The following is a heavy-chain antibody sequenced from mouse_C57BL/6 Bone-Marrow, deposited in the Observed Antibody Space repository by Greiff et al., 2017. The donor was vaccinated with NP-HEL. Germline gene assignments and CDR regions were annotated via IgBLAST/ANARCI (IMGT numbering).Heavy chain of an antibody. V-gene: IGHV5-16*01. Sequence: EVKLMESEGGLVQPGSSMKLSCTASGFTFSDYYMAWVRQVPEKGLEWVANINYDGSSTYYLDSLKSRFIISRDNAKNILYLQMSSLKSEDTATYYCARDDDYAWFAYWGQGTLVTVSA. CDR1: GFTFSDYY. CDR3: ARDDDYAWFAY. D-gene: IGHD2-4*01. CDR2: INYDGSST. J-gene: IGHJ3*01.